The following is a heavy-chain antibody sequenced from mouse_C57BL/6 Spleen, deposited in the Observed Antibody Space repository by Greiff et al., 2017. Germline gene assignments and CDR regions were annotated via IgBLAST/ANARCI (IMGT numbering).Heavy chain of an antibody. J-gene: IGHJ2*01. D-gene: IGHD2-5*01. CDR2: INPSNGGT. CDR3: ARDYSNYGYFDY. V-gene: IGHV1-53*01. Sequence: QVHVKQPGTELVKPGASVKLSCKASGYTFTSYWMHWVKQRPGQGLEWIGNINPSNGGTNYNEKFKSKATLTVDKSSSTAYMQLSSLTSEDSAVXYCARDYSNYGYFDYWGQGTTLTVSS. CDR1: GYTFTSYW.